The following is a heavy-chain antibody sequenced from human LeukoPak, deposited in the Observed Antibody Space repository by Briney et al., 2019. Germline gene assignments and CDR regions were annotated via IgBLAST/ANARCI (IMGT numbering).Heavy chain of an antibody. V-gene: IGHV3-73*01. CDR3: TTNSTDY. J-gene: IGHJ4*02. CDR1: GFTFSGSP. CDR2: IESKTNNYAT. Sequence: PGGSLRLSCAASGFTFSGSPMHWVRQASGRGLEWVGRIESKTNNYATTYVASVKGRFTISRDDSKNTVYLQMNSLKTEDTAVYYCTTNSTDYWGQGTLVTVSS.